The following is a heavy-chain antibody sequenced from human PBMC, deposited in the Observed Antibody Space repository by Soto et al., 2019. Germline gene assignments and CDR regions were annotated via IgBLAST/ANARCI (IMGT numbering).Heavy chain of an antibody. J-gene: IGHJ6*02. D-gene: IGHD1-7*01. CDR3: AKDLRVMVTGTTDYYYGMDV. CDR1: GFTFSSYA. Sequence: GGSLRLSCAASGFTFSSYAMSWVRQAPGKGLEWVSAISGSGGSTYYADSVKGRFTISRDNSKNTLYPQMNSLRAEDTAVYYCAKDLRVMVTGTTDYYYGMDVWGQGTTVTVSS. V-gene: IGHV3-23*01. CDR2: ISGSGGST.